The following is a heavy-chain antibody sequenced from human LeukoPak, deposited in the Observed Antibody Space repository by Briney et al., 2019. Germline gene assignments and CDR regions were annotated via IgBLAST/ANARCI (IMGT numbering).Heavy chain of an antibody. D-gene: IGHD3-22*01. J-gene: IGHJ2*01. CDR3: ARTLYYYVTGGYYYWYFDL. CDR2: IYYSGTT. V-gene: IGHV4-59*01. Sequence: SETLSLTCTVSGGSISNYYWGWIRQPPGKGLEWTGYIYYSGTTKYNPSLKSRVTISVDTSKNQFSLKLSSVTAADTAVFYCARTLYYYVTGGYYYWYFDLWGRGTLVTVSS. CDR1: GGSISNYY.